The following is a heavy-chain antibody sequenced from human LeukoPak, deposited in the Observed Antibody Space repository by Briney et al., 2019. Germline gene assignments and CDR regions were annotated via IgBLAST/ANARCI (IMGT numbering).Heavy chain of an antibody. CDR3: ARDKAYCSSTSCYNWFDP. CDR2: IIPIFGTG. CDR1: GGTFSSYA. J-gene: IGHJ5*02. Sequence: SVKVSCKASGGTFSSYAISWVRQAPGQGLEWMGGIIPIFGTGNYAQKFQGRVTITADESTSTAYMELSSLRSEDTAVYYCARDKAYCSSTSCYNWFDPWGQGTLVTVSS. V-gene: IGHV1-69*13. D-gene: IGHD2-2*01.